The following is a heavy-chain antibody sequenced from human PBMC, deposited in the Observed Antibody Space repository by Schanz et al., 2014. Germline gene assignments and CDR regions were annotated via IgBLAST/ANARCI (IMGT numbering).Heavy chain of an antibody. Sequence: QVQLVQSGAEVKKPGASVKVSCKASGYTFTSDSMHWVRQAPGQGPEFMGWISTFRNEDTNSAQRFQGRLTMTTDPSTSTAYMELRSLRSDDTAVYYCARGGYSSGWYDRDIAHFDYGGQGTLVTVSS. CDR1: GYTFTSDS. CDR3: ARGGYSSGWYDRDIAHFDY. J-gene: IGHJ4*02. CDR2: ISTFRNEDT. V-gene: IGHV1-18*04. D-gene: IGHD6-19*01.